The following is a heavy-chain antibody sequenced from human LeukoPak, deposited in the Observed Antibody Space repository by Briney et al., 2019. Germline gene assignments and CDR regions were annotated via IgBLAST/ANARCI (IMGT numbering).Heavy chain of an antibody. Sequence: GASVKVSCKASGYTFTGYYMHWVRQAPGQGLEWMGRINPNSGGTNYAQKFQGRVTMTRDTSISTAYMELSRLISDDPAVYYCARGGRYCSSTSCYGLYYYYMDVWGKGNPVTVSS. CDR3: ARGGRYCSSTSCYGLYYYYMDV. CDR1: GYTFTGYY. CDR2: INPNSGGT. J-gene: IGHJ6*03. V-gene: IGHV1-2*06. D-gene: IGHD2-2*01.